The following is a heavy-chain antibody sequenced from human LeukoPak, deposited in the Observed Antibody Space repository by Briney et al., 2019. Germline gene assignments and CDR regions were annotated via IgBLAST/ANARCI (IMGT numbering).Heavy chain of an antibody. V-gene: IGHV4-30-4*01. CDR2: IYYSGST. CDR1: GGSISSGDYY. J-gene: IGHJ4*02. Sequence: PSETLSLTCTVSGGSISSGDYYWSWIRQPPGKGLEWIGYIYYSGSTYYNPSLKSRVTISVDTSKNQFSLKLSSVTAAGTAVYYCSASLMATYYFDYWGQGTLVTVSS. D-gene: IGHD5-24*01. CDR3: SASLMATYYFDY.